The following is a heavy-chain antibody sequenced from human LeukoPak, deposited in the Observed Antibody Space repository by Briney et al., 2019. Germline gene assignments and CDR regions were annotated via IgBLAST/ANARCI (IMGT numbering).Heavy chain of an antibody. J-gene: IGHJ3*02. CDR3: ARGEDYGDYDAFDI. CDR1: GFTVSSNY. CDR2: IYSGGST. D-gene: IGHD4-17*01. Sequence: PGGSLRLSCAASGFTVSSNYMSWVRQAPGKGLEWVSVIYSGGSTYYADSVKGRFTISRDNSKNTLYLQMNSLRAEDTAVYYCARGEDYGDYDAFDIWGQGTMVTVSS. V-gene: IGHV3-53*01.